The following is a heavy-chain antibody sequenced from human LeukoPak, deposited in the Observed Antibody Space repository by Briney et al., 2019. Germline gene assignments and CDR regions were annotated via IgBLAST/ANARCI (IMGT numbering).Heavy chain of an antibody. CDR1: GFTFSNAW. V-gene: IGHV3-15*01. D-gene: IGHD2-2*01. Sequence: GGSLRLYCAASGFTFSNAWMSWVRQAPGKGLEWVGRIKSKTDGGTTDYAAPVKGRFTISRDDSKNTLYLQMNSLKTEDTAVYYCTTGTPPGYCSSTSCYRGDAFDIWGQGTMVTVSS. J-gene: IGHJ3*02. CDR2: IKSKTDGGTT. CDR3: TTGTPPGYCSSTSCYRGDAFDI.